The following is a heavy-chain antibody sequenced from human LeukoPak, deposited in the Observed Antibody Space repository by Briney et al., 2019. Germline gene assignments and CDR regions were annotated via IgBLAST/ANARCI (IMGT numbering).Heavy chain of an antibody. J-gene: IGHJ5*02. CDR1: GDSVSSNSAA. D-gene: IGHD6-19*01. CDR2: TYYRSKWYN. CDR3: AGDQTSVAGTVYNYFDP. Sequence: SQTLSLTCAISGDSVSSNSAAWNWIRQSPSRGLEWLGRTYYRSKWYNDYAVSVKSRITINPDTSKNQFSLQLNSVTPEDTAVYSCAGDQTSVAGTVYNYFDPWGQGTLVTVSS. V-gene: IGHV6-1*01.